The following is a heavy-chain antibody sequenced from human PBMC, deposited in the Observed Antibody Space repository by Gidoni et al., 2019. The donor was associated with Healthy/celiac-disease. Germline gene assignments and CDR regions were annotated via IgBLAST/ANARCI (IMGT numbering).Heavy chain of an antibody. V-gene: IGHV3-23*01. CDR2: ISGSGGST. J-gene: IGHJ4*02. Sequence: EVQLLESGGGLVQPGGSLRLSCAASGFTFSSYAMSWVRQAPGKGLEWVSAISGSGGSTYYADSVKGRFTISRDNSKNTLYLQMNSLRAEDTAVYYCAKDLWSGYDWAYCGGDCYVGGFDYWGQGTLVTVSS. D-gene: IGHD2-21*01. CDR1: GFTFSSYA. CDR3: AKDLWSGYDWAYCGGDCYVGGFDY.